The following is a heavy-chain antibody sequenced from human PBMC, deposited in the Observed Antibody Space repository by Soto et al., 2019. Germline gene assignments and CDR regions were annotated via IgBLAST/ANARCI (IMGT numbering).Heavy chain of an antibody. CDR3: ARDAAMTDQRVYYYYYVMDV. CDR1: GFTFSSYW. D-gene: IGHD6-25*01. V-gene: IGHV3-7*01. CDR2: IKQDGSEK. Sequence: EVQLVESGGGLVQPGGSLRLSCAASGFTFSSYWMSWVRQAPGKGLEWVANIKQDGSEKYYVDSVKGRFTISRDNAKNSLYLQMNSLRAEDTAVYYCARDAAMTDQRVYYYYYVMDVWGQGTTVTVSS. J-gene: IGHJ6*02.